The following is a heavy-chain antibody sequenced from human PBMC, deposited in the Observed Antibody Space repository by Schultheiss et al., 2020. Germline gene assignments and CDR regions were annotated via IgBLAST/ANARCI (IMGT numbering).Heavy chain of an antibody. Sequence: GESLKISCAASGFTFSSYGMHWVRQAPGKGLEWVAVIWYDGSNKYYADSVKGRFTISRDNSKNTLYLQMNSLRAEDTAVYYCARLEYPYFFDYWGQGTLVTVSS. J-gene: IGHJ4*02. D-gene: IGHD2/OR15-2a*01. CDR3: ARLEYPYFFDY. V-gene: IGHV3-33*01. CDR2: IWYDGSNK. CDR1: GFTFSSYG.